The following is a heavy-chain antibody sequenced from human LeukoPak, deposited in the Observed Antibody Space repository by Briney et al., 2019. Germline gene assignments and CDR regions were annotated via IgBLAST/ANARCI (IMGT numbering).Heavy chain of an antibody. CDR3: ARITDVVVTAIGWYDY. J-gene: IGHJ4*02. D-gene: IGHD2-21*02. V-gene: IGHV1-2*02. CDR1: GYTFTGYY. Sequence: ASVKVSCKASGYTFTGYYMHWVRQAPGQGLEWMGWINPDSGGTNYAQKFQGRVTMTRGTSISTAYMELSRLRSDDTAVYYCARITDVVVTAIGWYDYWGQGTLVTVSS. CDR2: INPDSGGT.